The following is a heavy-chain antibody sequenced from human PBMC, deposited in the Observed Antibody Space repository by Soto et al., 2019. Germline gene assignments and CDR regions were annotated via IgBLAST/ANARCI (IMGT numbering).Heavy chain of an antibody. CDR2: IYYSGST. J-gene: IGHJ4*02. V-gene: IGHV4-59*01. Sequence: LSLTCTVSGGSISSYYWSWIRQPPGKGLEWIGYIYYSGSTNYNPSLKSRVTISVDTSKNQFSLKLSSVTAADTAVYYCAREYRYDYVWGSYDYFDYWGQGTLVTVSS. D-gene: IGHD3-16*01. CDR1: GGSISSYY. CDR3: AREYRYDYVWGSYDYFDY.